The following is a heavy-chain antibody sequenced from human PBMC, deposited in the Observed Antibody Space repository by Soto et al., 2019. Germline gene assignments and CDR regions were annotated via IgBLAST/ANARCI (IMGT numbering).Heavy chain of an antibody. CDR3: ASRGYSSSSYYYYGMDV. Sequence: QVQLVQSGAEVKKPGSSVKVSCKASGGTFSSYAISWVRRAPGQGLEWMGGIIPIFGTANYAQKFQGGVTITADKSTSTAYMELSSLRSEDTAVYYCASRGYSSSSYYYYGMDVWGQGTTVTVSS. CDR1: GGTFSSYA. J-gene: IGHJ6*02. CDR2: IIPIFGTA. V-gene: IGHV1-69*06. D-gene: IGHD6-6*01.